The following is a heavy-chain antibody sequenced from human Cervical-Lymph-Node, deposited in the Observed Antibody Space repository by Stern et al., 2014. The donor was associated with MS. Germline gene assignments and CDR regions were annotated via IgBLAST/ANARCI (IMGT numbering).Heavy chain of an antibody. V-gene: IGHV3-48*02. Sequence: EMQLVESGGGLVQPGGSLRLSCAASGFTFSSYSMNWVRQAPGKGLEWVSYISSSSSTIYYADSVKGRFTISRDNAKNSLYLQMNSLRDEDTAVYYCAREAVLRFLEWLPGAFDYWGQGTLVTVSS. J-gene: IGHJ4*02. D-gene: IGHD3-3*01. CDR1: GFTFSSYS. CDR2: ISSSSSTI. CDR3: AREAVLRFLEWLPGAFDY.